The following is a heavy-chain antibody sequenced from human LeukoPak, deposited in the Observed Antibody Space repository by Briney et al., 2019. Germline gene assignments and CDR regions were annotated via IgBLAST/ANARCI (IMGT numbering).Heavy chain of an antibody. CDR3: ARGPSSGWYPPAFDY. V-gene: IGHV4-34*01. Sequence: SETLSLTCAVYGGSFSGYYWSWIRQPPGKGLEWIGKINHSGSTNYNPSLKSRVTISVDTSKNQFSLKLSSVTAADTAVYYCARGPSSGWYPPAFDYWGQGTLVTVSS. CDR1: GGSFSGYY. J-gene: IGHJ4*02. CDR2: INHSGST. D-gene: IGHD6-19*01.